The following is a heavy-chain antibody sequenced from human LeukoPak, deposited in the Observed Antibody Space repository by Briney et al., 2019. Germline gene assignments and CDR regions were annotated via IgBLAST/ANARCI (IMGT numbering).Heavy chain of an antibody. CDR1: GFSLTDYP. D-gene: IGHD3-9*01. Sequence: GGSLRLSCATSGFSLTDYPMNWVRQAPGKGLEWISNIRTTAEGAKYAYYADSVKGRVTISRDDGKNTLYLHMNSLSDDDTAVYYCATDQRYAFDYWGQGILVTVSS. CDR2: IRTTAEGAKYA. V-gene: IGHV3-48*02. CDR3: ATDQRYAFDY. J-gene: IGHJ4*02.